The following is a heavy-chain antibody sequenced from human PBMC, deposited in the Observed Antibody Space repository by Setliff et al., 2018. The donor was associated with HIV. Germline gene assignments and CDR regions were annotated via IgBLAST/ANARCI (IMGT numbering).Heavy chain of an antibody. CDR2: TYHSGST. V-gene: IGHV4-38-2*02. J-gene: IGHJ4*02. CDR3: ARFSTSSGGTFDY. CDR1: GYSISSGYY. D-gene: IGHD6-6*01. Sequence: SETLSLTCTVSGYSISSGYYWGWIRQPPGKGLEWIGNTYHSGSTYYNPSLKSRVTISVDTSKNQFSLKLTSVTAADTAVYYCARFSTSSGGTFDYWGQGTLVTVSS.